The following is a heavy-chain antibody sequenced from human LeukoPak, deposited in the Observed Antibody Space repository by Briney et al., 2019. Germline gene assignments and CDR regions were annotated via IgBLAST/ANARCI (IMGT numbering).Heavy chain of an antibody. D-gene: IGHD3-3*01. Sequence: PSETLSLTCTVSGGSISSYYWSWIRQPAGKGLEWIGRIYASGSTNYNPSLKSRVTMSVDTSKNQFSLKLCSVTAADTAAYYCAREGAYYDFWSGYSQPFDYWGQGTLVTVSS. CDR1: GGSISSYY. J-gene: IGHJ4*02. V-gene: IGHV4-4*07. CDR2: IYASGST. CDR3: AREGAYYDFWSGYSQPFDY.